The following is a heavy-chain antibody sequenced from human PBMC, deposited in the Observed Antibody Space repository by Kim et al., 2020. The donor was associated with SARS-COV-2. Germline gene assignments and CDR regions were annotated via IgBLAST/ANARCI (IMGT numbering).Heavy chain of an antibody. D-gene: IGHD3-22*01. J-gene: IGHJ6*02. CDR2: INPSGGST. Sequence: ASVKVSCKASGYTFTSYYMHWVRQAPGQGLEWMGIINPSGGSTSYAQKFQGRVTMTRNTSTSTVYMELSSLRSEDTAVYYCARDSSNYYDSSGYYQGSYYYYGMDVWGQGTTVTVSS. CDR1: GYTFTSYY. CDR3: ARDSSNYYDSSGYYQGSYYYYGMDV. V-gene: IGHV1-46*01.